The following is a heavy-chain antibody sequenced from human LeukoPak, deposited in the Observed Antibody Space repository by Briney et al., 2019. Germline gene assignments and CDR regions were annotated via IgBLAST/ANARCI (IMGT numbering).Heavy chain of an antibody. CDR1: GGSISSSSYY. CDR3: ARGYYDSSGYYPGVDY. D-gene: IGHD3-22*01. V-gene: IGHV4-39*01. Sequence: SETLSLTCTVSGGSISSSSYYWGWIRQPPGTGLEWIGSIYYSGSTYYNPSLKSRVTISVDTSKNQFSLKPSSVTAADTAVYYCARGYYDSSGYYPGVDYWGQGTLVTVSS. J-gene: IGHJ4*02. CDR2: IYYSGST.